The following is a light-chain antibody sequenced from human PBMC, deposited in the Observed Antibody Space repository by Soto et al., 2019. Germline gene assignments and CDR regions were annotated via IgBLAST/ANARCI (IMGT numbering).Light chain of an antibody. J-gene: IGKJ4*01. CDR1: QTIYSN. Sequence: IQMTQSPATLSVSPGERATLSCRASQTIYSNVAWYQQRPGQSPRLLIYRASARATGIPARFSGSGSGTEFTLTISRLEPEDFAVYYCQQYDSSRLTFGGGTKVDIK. CDR2: RAS. V-gene: IGKV3-15*01. CDR3: QQYDSSRLT.